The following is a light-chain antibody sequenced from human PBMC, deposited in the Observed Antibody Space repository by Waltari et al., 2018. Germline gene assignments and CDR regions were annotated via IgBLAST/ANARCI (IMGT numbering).Light chain of an antibody. CDR3: QVWDSSTV. CDR2: RDS. CDR1: NIGSKH. Sequence: SYELTQPLSVSVALGQTARITCGGNNIGSKHVHWYQQKPGQAPVLVIYRDSNRPSGIPERSSGSNSGNTATLTISRAQAGDEADYYCQVWDSSTVFGGGTKLTVL. J-gene: IGLJ3*02. V-gene: IGLV3-9*01.